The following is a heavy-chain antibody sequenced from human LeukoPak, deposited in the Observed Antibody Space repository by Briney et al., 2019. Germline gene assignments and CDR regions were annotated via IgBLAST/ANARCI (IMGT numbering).Heavy chain of an antibody. V-gene: IGHV4-59*08. CDR2: IYYSGST. J-gene: IGHJ3*01. CDR1: GGSISSYY. Sequence: SETLSLTCTVSGGSISSYYWNWIRQPPGKGLEWIGYIYYSGSTNYNPSLKSRVTTLVDTSKNQFSLRLSSVTAADTAVYYCAREYSNSSGRRAFDFWGQGTMVTVSS. CDR3: AREYSNSSGRRAFDF. D-gene: IGHD6-6*01.